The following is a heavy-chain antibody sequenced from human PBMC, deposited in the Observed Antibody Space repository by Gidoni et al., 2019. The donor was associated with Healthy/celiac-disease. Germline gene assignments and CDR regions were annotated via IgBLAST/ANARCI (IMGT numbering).Heavy chain of an antibody. V-gene: IGHV4-34*01. CDR1: GGSFSGYY. CDR3: ARKGVITMGPRYYYYYYMDV. D-gene: IGHD3-10*01. J-gene: IGHJ6*03. Sequence: QVQLQQWGAGLLKPSETLSLTCAVYGGSFSGYYWSWLRQPPGKGLEWIGEINHSGSTNYNPSLKSRVTISVDTSKNQFSLKLSSVTAADTAVYYCARKGVITMGPRYYYYYYMDVWGKGTTVTVSS. CDR2: INHSGST.